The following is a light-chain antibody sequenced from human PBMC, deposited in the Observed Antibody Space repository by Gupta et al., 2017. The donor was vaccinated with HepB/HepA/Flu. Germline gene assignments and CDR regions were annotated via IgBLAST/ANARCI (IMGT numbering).Light chain of an antibody. CDR2: WAS. Sequence: MTQSPDSLAVSLGERATINCKSSQSVLYSSNNNNYLAWYQQKPGQPPKLLIYWASTRESGVPDRFSGSGSGTDFTLTISSLQAEDVAVYYCQQDDGTPRTFGQGTKVEIK. CDR1: QSVLYSSNNNNY. V-gene: IGKV4-1*01. J-gene: IGKJ1*01. CDR3: QQDDGTPRT.